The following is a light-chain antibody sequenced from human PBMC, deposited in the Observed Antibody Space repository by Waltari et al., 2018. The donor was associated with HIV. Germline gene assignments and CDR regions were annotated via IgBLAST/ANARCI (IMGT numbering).Light chain of an antibody. CDR2: KAS. CDR1: RSVGSW. V-gene: IGKV1-5*03. CDR3: QQLNYYWR. J-gene: IGKJ1*01. Sequence: DIQMNQFPSTLSASVGDRVTITCRASRSVGSWLAWYQQKPGKAPKLLIYKASRLESGVPSGFSGSGSRTEFTRTVGSRQPYDSATYCCQQLNYYWRLGQGTEVEI.